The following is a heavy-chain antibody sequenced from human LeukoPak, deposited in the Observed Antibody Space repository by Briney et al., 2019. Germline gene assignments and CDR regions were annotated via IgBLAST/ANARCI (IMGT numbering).Heavy chain of an antibody. V-gene: IGHV1-2*02. Sequence: VAAEKVSCKASGYTFTDYYMHWVRQAPGQGLEWMGWINPNSVGSNFAQKFQGRVTMTTDTSISTAYMEASRLRSDDTAVYYCARVRIGQQLDKYYYYPMDVWGQGTTVTV. CDR2: INPNSVGS. J-gene: IGHJ6*02. CDR3: ARVRIGQQLDKYYYYPMDV. D-gene: IGHD6-13*01. CDR1: GYTFTDYY.